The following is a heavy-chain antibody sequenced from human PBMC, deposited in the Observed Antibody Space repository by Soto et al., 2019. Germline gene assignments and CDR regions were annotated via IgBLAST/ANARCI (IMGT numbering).Heavy chain of an antibody. Sequence: EVQLLESGGGLVQPGGSLRLSCAASGFTFSSYAMSWVRQAPGKGLEWVSAISGSGGSTYYADSVKGRFTISRDNSKNTRYLQMNSLRAEDTAVYYCAKDSIGVYGYCSGGSCYQLDYWGQGTLVTVSS. J-gene: IGHJ4*02. CDR2: ISGSGGST. CDR3: AKDSIGVYGYCSGGSCYQLDY. D-gene: IGHD2-15*01. CDR1: GFTFSSYA. V-gene: IGHV3-23*01.